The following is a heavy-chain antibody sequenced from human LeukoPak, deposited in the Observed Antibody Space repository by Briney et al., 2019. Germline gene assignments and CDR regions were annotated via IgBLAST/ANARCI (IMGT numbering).Heavy chain of an antibody. Sequence: SETLSLTCTVSGYSISSGYYWGWIRLTPGKGLEWIGSFYDSDSTYYNPSLQSRVTISVDTSNIQFSLKLSSVTAADTALYYCARGFSSGWYNVAFDIWGQGTMVTISS. D-gene: IGHD6-19*01. V-gene: IGHV4-38-2*02. CDR1: GYSISSGYY. CDR3: ARGFSSGWYNVAFDI. J-gene: IGHJ3*02. CDR2: FYDSDST.